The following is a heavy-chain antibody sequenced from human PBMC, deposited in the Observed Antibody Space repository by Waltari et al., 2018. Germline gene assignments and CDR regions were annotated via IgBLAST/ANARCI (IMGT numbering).Heavy chain of an antibody. Sequence: EVQLVESGGGLVKPGGSLRLSCAASGFTFSNYRMNWVRQAPGKGLEWFSFISSSTSYINYADSVRGRFTISRDNARNSLYLQMNSLRADDTAVYYCARGDGSSGLDYWGQGILVTVSS. V-gene: IGHV3-21*01. CDR1: GFTFSNYR. D-gene: IGHD6-19*01. CDR2: ISSSTSYI. CDR3: ARGDGSSGLDY. J-gene: IGHJ4*02.